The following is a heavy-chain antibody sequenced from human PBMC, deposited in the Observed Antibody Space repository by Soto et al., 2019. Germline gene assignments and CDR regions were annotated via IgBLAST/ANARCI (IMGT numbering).Heavy chain of an antibody. D-gene: IGHD2-2*01. Sequence: PGGSLRLSCAASGFSFDDYAMHWVRQAPGKGLEWVSGISWNSGSIGYADSVKGRFTISRDNAKNSLYLQMNSLRAEDTALYYCAKDGGVVPAGPLRPYYYYGMDVWGQGTTVTVSS. CDR1: GFSFDDYA. CDR2: ISWNSGSI. V-gene: IGHV3-9*01. CDR3: AKDGGVVPAGPLRPYYYYGMDV. J-gene: IGHJ6*02.